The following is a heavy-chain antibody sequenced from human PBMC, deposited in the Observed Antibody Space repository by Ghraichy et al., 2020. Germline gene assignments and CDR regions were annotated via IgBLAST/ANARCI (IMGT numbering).Heavy chain of an antibody. CDR3: AKNNDFWSGNYVGFSDY. D-gene: IGHD3-3*01. J-gene: IGHJ4*02. CDR2: ISGSGGST. V-gene: IGHV3-23*01. Sequence: GGSLRLSCAASGFTFSSYAMSWVRQAPGKGLEWVSGISGSGGSTYYADSVKGRFAISRDNSKNTLYLQMNSLRAEDTAVYYCAKNNDFWSGNYVGFSDYWGQGTLVTVSP. CDR1: GFTFSSYA.